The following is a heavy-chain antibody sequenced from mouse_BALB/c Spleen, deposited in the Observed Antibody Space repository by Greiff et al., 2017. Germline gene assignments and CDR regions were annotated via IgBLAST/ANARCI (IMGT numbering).Heavy chain of an antibody. CDR1: GFTFSSFG. CDR2: ISSGSSTI. Sequence: DVMLVESGGGLVQPGGSRKLSCAASGFTFSSFGMHWVRQAPEKGLEWVAYISSGSSTIYYADTVKGRFTISRDNPKNTLFLQMTSLRSEDTAMYYCARDGNVFDYWGQGTTLTVSS. V-gene: IGHV5-17*02. CDR3: ARDGNVFDY. D-gene: IGHD2-1*01. J-gene: IGHJ2*01.